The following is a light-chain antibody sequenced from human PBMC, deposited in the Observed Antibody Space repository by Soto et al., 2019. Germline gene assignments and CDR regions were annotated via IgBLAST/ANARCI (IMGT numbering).Light chain of an antibody. J-gene: IGKJ4*01. Sequence: DIQMTQSPSSLSASVGDRITITCQASQDINKYLNWYQQKLGKAPKLLIYDASNLQRGVPSRFSGSGSGTNFSLSISSLQPEDIAKYYCQKSENGPLTCGGGNKVEIK. V-gene: IGKV1-33*01. CDR1: QDINKY. CDR3: QKSENGPLT. CDR2: DAS.